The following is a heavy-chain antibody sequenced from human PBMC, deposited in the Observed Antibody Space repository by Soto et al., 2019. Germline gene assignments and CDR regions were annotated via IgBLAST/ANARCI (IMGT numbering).Heavy chain of an antibody. J-gene: IGHJ4*02. D-gene: IGHD3-3*01. CDR3: ARAAIFGVVIAFDY. CDR1: GYSISSGYY. CDR2: IYHSGST. V-gene: IGHV4-38-2*01. Sequence: SETLSLTCAVSGYSISSGYYWGWIRQPPGKGLEWIGSIYHSGSTYYNPSLKSRVTISVDTSKNQFSLKLSSVTAADTAVYYCARAAIFGVVIAFDYWGQGTLVTVSS.